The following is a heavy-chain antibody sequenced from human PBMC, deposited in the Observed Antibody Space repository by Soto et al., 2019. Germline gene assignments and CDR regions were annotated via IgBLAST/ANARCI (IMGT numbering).Heavy chain of an antibody. Sequence: SVKVSCKASGGTFSSYAISWVRQAPGQGLEWMGGIIPIFGTANYAQKFQGRVTITADESTSTAYMELSSLRSEDTAVYYCARDNSHNYDFLGVRYFDIWGRGTLVT. CDR3: ARDNSHNYDFLGVRYFDI. CDR2: IIPIFGTA. D-gene: IGHD3-3*01. CDR1: GGTFSSYA. J-gene: IGHJ2*01. V-gene: IGHV1-69*13.